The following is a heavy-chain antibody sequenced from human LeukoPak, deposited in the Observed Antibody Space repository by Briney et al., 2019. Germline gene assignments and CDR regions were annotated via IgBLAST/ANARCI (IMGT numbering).Heavy chain of an antibody. V-gene: IGHV3-30*02. D-gene: IGHD2-2*01. CDR2: IRYDGSNK. Sequence: GGSLRLSCAASGFTFSSYGMHWVRQAPGKGLEWVAFIRYDGSNKYYADSVKGRFTISRDNSKNTLYLQMNSLRAEDTAVYYCAKGGVRYCSSTSCPGGFDYWGQGTLVTVSS. CDR3: AKGGVRYCSSTSCPGGFDY. CDR1: GFTFSSYG. J-gene: IGHJ4*02.